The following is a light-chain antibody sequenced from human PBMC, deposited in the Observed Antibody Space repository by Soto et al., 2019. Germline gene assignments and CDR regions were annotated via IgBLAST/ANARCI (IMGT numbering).Light chain of an antibody. V-gene: IGLV4-69*01. Sequence: QSVLTQSPSASASLGASVKLTCTLSSGHSSYAITWHQQQPEKGPRYLMKLNSDGSHTKGGGIPDRFSGSSSGAERYLTISSLQSEDEADYYCQTWGTGIQVIFGGGTKLTVL. CDR3: QTWGTGIQVI. J-gene: IGLJ2*01. CDR1: SGHSSYA. CDR2: LNSDGSH.